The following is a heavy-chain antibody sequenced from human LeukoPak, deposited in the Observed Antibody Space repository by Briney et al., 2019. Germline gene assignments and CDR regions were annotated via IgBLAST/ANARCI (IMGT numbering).Heavy chain of an antibody. J-gene: IGHJ4*02. Sequence: SETVSLTCSVSGDSISTYHWNWIRQPPGKGLEWIGYMQSTGNSKYNPSLRSRVTMFVDTSKNQVALILSSLTAADTAVYYCARDKRHSYGRYFDHWGQGALVTVSS. V-gene: IGHV4-59*01. D-gene: IGHD5-18*01. CDR2: MQSTGNS. CDR3: ARDKRHSYGRYFDH. CDR1: GDSISTYH.